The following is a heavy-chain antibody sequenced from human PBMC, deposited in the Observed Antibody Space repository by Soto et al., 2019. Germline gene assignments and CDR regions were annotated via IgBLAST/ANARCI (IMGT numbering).Heavy chain of an antibody. J-gene: IGHJ4*02. CDR3: ARHSEHIFFAY. Sequence: SETLSLTCTVSGGSISSSSYYWGWIRQPPGKGLEWIGSIYYSGSTYYNPSLKSRVTISVDTSKNQFSLKLSSVTAADTAVYYCARHSEHIFFAYGGKGTLVTVSS. D-gene: IGHD3-9*01. V-gene: IGHV4-39*01. CDR2: IYYSGST. CDR1: GGSISSSSYY.